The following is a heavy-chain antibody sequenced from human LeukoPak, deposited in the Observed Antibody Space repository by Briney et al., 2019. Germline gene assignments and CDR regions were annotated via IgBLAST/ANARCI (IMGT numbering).Heavy chain of an antibody. Sequence: PSQTLSLTCSVSGGSVNSASYSWTWIRQPPGKGLEWIGYIYYSGSTNYNPSLESRVTISVDTSKNQFSLKLSSVTAADTAVYYCARGDSSSLGYYGMDVWGQGTTVTVSS. D-gene: IGHD6-13*01. CDR3: ARGDSSSLGYYGMDV. V-gene: IGHV4-61*01. CDR1: GGSVNSASYS. J-gene: IGHJ6*02. CDR2: IYYSGST.